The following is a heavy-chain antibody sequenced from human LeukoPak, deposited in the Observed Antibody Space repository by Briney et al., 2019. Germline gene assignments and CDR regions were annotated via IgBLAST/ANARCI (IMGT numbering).Heavy chain of an antibody. Sequence: GASVKVSCKASGYTFTSYYIHWVRQAPGQGLEWMGIINPSGGRTSYAKKSQGRVTMTRDTSTSTVYMELSSLRSEDTAVYYCARPQSGDHSYDYWGQGTLVTVSS. J-gene: IGHJ4*02. D-gene: IGHD1-26*01. CDR3: ARPQSGDHSYDY. CDR2: INPSGGRT. V-gene: IGHV1-46*01. CDR1: GYTFTSYY.